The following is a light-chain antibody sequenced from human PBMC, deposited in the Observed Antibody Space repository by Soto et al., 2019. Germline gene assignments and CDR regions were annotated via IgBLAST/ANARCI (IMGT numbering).Light chain of an antibody. J-gene: IGKJ1*01. CDR3: QQSYSTLTWK. CDR1: QSISSY. V-gene: IGKV1-39*01. Sequence: DIQMTQSPSSLSASVGDRVTITCRASQSISSYLNWYQQKPGKAPKLLIYAASSLQSGVPSRFSGSGSGTDFTLTISSLQPEDFATYYGQQSYSTLTWKFGQGTKVEIK. CDR2: AAS.